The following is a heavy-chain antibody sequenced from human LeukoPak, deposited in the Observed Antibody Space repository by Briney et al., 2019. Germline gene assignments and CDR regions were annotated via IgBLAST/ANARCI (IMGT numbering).Heavy chain of an antibody. D-gene: IGHD1-26*01. V-gene: IGHV3-74*01. CDR1: GFTFSSYW. Sequence: PGGSLRLSCAASGFTFSSYWMHWVRQAPGKGLVWVSRINSDGSSTSYADSVKGRFTISRDNAKNTLYLQMNSLRAEDTAVFYRARTQYSGSKLDYWGQGILVTVSS. J-gene: IGHJ4*02. CDR2: INSDGSST. CDR3: ARTQYSGSKLDY.